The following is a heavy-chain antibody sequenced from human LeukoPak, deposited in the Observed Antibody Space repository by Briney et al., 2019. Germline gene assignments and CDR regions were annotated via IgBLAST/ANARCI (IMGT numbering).Heavy chain of an antibody. J-gene: IGHJ4*02. CDR1: GGSISSGDYY. CDR2: IYYSGST. D-gene: IGHD7-27*01. V-gene: IGHV4-30-4*01. CDR3: ARGQSTGDRRTDY. Sequence: SQTLSLTCTVSGGSISSGDYYWSWIRQPPGKGLEWIGYIYYSGSTYYNPSLKSRVTISVDTSKNQFSLKLSSVTAADTAVYYCARGQSTGDRRTDYWGQGTLVTVSS.